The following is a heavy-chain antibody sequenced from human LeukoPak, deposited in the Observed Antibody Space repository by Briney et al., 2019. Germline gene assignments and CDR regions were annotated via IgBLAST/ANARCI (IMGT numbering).Heavy chain of an antibody. J-gene: IGHJ6*03. D-gene: IGHD3-22*01. CDR3: SITMIVAEYDYYYYYMDV. V-gene: IGHV1-69*05. CDR1: GYTFTGYY. Sequence: GASVKVSCKASGYTFTGYYIYWVRQAPGQGLEWMGRIIPIFGTANYAQKFQGRVTITTDESTSTAYMELSSLRSEDTAVYYCSITMIVAEYDYYYYYMDVWGKGTTVTVSS. CDR2: IIPIFGTA.